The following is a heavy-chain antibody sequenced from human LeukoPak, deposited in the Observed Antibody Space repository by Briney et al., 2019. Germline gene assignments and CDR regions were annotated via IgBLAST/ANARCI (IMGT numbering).Heavy chain of an antibody. D-gene: IGHD2-2*01. CDR3: TTGYIVVVPAATNPSDY. CDR2: IKSKTDGGTT. V-gene: IGHV3-15*01. J-gene: IGHJ4*02. Sequence: PGGSLRLSCAASGFTFSNAWMSWVRQAPGKGLEWVGRIKSKTDGGTTDYAAPVKGRFTISRDDSKNTLYLQMNSLKTEDTAVYYCTTGYIVVVPAATNPSDYWGQGTLVTVSS. CDR1: GFTFSNAW.